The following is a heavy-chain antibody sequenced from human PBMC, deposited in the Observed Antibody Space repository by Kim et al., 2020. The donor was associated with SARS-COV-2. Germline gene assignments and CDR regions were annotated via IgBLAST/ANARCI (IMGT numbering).Heavy chain of an antibody. D-gene: IGHD3-10*01. V-gene: IGHV3-23*01. J-gene: IGHJ3*02. CDR2: ISGSGGST. Sequence: GGSLRLSCAASGFTFSSYAMSWVRQAPGKGLEWVSAISGSGGSTYYADSVKGRFTISRDNSKNTLYLQMNSLRAEDTAVYYCAKDESHLRPSWTYYYGSGSYQGAFDIWGQGTMVTVSS. CDR3: AKDESHLRPSWTYYYGSGSYQGAFDI. CDR1: GFTFSSYA.